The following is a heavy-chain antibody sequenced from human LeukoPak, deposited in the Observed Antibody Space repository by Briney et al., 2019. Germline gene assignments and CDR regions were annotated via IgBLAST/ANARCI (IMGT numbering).Heavy chain of an antibody. V-gene: IGHV3-23*01. CDR1: GFTFSSYA. CDR2: ISGSGGST. Sequence: PGGSLRLSCAASGFTFSSYAMSWVRQAPGKGLEWVSAISGSGGSTYYADSVKGRFTISRDNSKNTLYLQMNSLRAEGTAVYYCAAPGEDYGDYPFDYWGQGTLVTVSS. CDR3: AAPGEDYGDYPFDY. D-gene: IGHD4-17*01. J-gene: IGHJ4*02.